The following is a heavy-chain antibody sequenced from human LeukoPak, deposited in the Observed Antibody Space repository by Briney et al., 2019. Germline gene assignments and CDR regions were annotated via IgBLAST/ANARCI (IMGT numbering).Heavy chain of an antibody. V-gene: IGHV4-34*01. D-gene: IGHD6-19*01. CDR2: INHSGST. Sequence: SETLSLTCAVYGGSFSGYYWSWIRQPPGKGLEWIGEINHSGSTNYNPSLKSRVSISVDTSKKQFSLKLSSVTAADTAVYYCARGGGSGWPYYYYGMDVWGQGTTVTVSS. J-gene: IGHJ6*02. CDR3: ARGGGSGWPYYYYGMDV. CDR1: GGSFSGYY.